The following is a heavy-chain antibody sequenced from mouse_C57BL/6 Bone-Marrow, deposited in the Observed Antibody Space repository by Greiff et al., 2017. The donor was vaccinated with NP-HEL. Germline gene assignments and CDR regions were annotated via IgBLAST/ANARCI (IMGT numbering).Heavy chain of an antibody. J-gene: IGHJ2*01. D-gene: IGHD1-1*01. CDR2: ISNGGGST. CDR1: GFTFSDYY. CDR3: ARHNYGSSLDY. V-gene: IGHV5-12*01. Sequence: EVKVVESGGGLVQPGGSLKLSCAASGFTFSDYYMYWVRQTPEKRLEWVAYISNGGGSTYYPDTVKGRFTISRDNAKNTLYLQMSRLKSEDTALYYCARHNYGSSLDYWGQGTTLTVSS.